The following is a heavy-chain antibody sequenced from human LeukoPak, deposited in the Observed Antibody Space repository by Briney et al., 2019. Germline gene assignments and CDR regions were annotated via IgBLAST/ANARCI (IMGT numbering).Heavy chain of an antibody. D-gene: IGHD3-10*01. CDR1: GYTFTGYY. CDR2: INPNSGGT. Sequence: ASVKVSCKASGYTFTGYYMHWVRQAPGQGLEWMGWINPNSGGTNYAQKFQGRVTMTRDTSISTAYMELSRLRSDDTAVYYCARVGPIWFGEFDAFDIWGQGTMVTVSS. CDR3: ARVGPIWFGEFDAFDI. V-gene: IGHV1-2*02. J-gene: IGHJ3*02.